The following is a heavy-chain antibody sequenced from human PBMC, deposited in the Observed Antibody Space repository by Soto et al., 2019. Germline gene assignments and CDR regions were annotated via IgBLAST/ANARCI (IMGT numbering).Heavy chain of an antibody. V-gene: IGHV4-59*01. J-gene: IGHJ6*02. CDR2: IYYSGST. CDR3: AREAHDPAVTGVSIVREPYYYGMDV. CDR1: GGSISSYY. Sequence: SETLSLTCTVSGGSISSYYWSWIRQPPGKGLEWIGYIYYSGSTNYNPSLKSRVTISVDTSKNQFSLKLSSVKAADTAVYYCAREAHDPAVTGVSIVREPYYYGMDVWGQGNTVTVTS. D-gene: IGHD3-10*01.